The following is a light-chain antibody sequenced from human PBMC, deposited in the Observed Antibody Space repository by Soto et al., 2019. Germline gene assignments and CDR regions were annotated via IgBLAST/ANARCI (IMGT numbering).Light chain of an antibody. CDR2: AAS. V-gene: IGKV3-20*01. J-gene: IGKJ2*01. CDR1: RSFASSY. Sequence: IVMTQSPATLPVSPGERATLSCRASRSFASSYLAWYQHKPGQAPRLLIYAASIRATGVPDRFSGSGSGTDFTLTISRLEPEDSAVYYCQQYGASPPYTFGQGTKVDIK. CDR3: QQYGASPPYT.